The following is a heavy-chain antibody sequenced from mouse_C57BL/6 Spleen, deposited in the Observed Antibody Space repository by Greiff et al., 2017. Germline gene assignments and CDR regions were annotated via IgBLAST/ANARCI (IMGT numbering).Heavy chain of an antibody. D-gene: IGHD1-1*01. V-gene: IGHV1-42*01. J-gene: IGHJ2*01. CDR1: GYSFTDYY. CDR2: INPSTGGT. CDR3: ARGSSDVGDYFDY. Sequence: EVQLVESGPELVKPGASVKISCKASGYSFTDYYMNWVKQSPEKNLEWIGEINPSTGGTTYNQKFTAKATLTVDKSSSTAYMQLKSLTSEDSAVYYCARGSSDVGDYFDYWGQGTTLTVSS.